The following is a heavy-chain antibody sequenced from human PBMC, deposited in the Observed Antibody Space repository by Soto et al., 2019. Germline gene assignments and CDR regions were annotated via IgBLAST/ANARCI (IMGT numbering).Heavy chain of an antibody. CDR1: GYNINSHA. CDR2: INAGNGNT. CDR3: ARIRSRSSWYSFDS. V-gene: IGHV1-3*01. J-gene: IGHJ4*02. Sequence: ASVKVSCKASGYNINSHAIHWVRQAPGQRLEWMGWINAGNGNTKYSENFKGRVTFTRDTSASTAYMELSSLSSEDTAVYFCARIRSRSSWYSFDSWGQGTLVTVSS. D-gene: IGHD6-13*01.